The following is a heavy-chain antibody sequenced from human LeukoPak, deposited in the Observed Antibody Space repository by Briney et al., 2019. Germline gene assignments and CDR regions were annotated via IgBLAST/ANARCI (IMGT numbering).Heavy chain of an antibody. CDR2: IYYSGST. V-gene: IGHV4-59*08. D-gene: IGHD6-13*01. Sequence: ASETLSLTCTVSGGSISSYYWSWIRQPPGKGLEWIGYIYYSGSTHYNPSLKSRVTISVDTSKNQCFLKLSSVTAAYTAVYYCARLLRYSSSWYYFDYWGQGTLVTVSS. J-gene: IGHJ4*02. CDR1: GGSISSYY. CDR3: ARLLRYSSSWYYFDY.